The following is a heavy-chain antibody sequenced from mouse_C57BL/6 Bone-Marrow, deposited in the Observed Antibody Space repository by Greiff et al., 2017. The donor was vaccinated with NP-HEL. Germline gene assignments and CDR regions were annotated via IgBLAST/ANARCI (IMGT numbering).Heavy chain of an antibody. Sequence: VQLKESGPELVKPGDSVKISCKASGYSFTDYNMNWVKQSNGKSLEWIGVINPNYGTTSYNQKFKGQATLTVDQSSSTAYMQLNSLTSEESAVYYCAREGGILLRPFAYWGQGTLVTVSA. V-gene: IGHV1-39*01. CDR1: GYSFTDYN. CDR2: INPNYGTT. J-gene: IGHJ3*01. CDR3: AREGGILLRPFAY. D-gene: IGHD1-1*01.